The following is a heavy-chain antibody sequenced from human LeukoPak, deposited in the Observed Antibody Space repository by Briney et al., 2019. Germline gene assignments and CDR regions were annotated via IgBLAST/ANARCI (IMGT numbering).Heavy chain of an antibody. D-gene: IGHD3-22*01. CDR2: ISGGGGGT. CDR1: GFTFTSYS. J-gene: IGHJ5*02. V-gene: IGHV3-23*01. CDR3: AKSPMTRSRS. Sequence: GGSLRLSCAASGFTFTSYSMNWVRQAPGKGLEWVSTISGGGGGTYYADSVKGRFTISRDNSKNTLYLQVNSLRAEDTAVYYCAKSPMTRSRSWGQGTLVTVSS.